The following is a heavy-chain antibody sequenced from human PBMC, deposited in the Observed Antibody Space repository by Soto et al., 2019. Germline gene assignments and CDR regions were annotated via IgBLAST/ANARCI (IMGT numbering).Heavy chain of an antibody. CDR3: AAELYVGGDCCHFDY. Sequence: QVQVVQSGPEVRNPGTSMKVSCTTSGFTFTNSAVQWVRQAREQRLEWIGWIIIGSGATNYLQDLRGRITITRDTSTGTAYMELSSLRTDDTAVYYCAAELYVGGDCCHFDYWGQGTLLTVSS. V-gene: IGHV1-58*01. J-gene: IGHJ4*02. CDR1: GFTFTNSA. CDR2: IIIGSGAT. D-gene: IGHD2-21*02.